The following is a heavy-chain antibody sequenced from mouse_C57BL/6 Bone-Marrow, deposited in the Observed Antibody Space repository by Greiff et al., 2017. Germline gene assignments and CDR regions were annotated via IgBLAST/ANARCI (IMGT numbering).Heavy chain of an antibody. V-gene: IGHV1-69*01. CDR1: GYTFTSSW. CDR2: IDPSDSYT. CDR3: ARDYGSSYDWYFDV. J-gene: IGHJ1*03. D-gene: IGHD1-1*01. Sequence: QVQLQQPGAELVMPGASVKLSCKASGYTFTSSWMHWVKQRPGQGLEWIGEIDPSDSYTNYNQKFKGKSTLTVDKSSSTAYMQLSSLTSEDSAVYYCARDYGSSYDWYFDVWGTGTTVTVSS.